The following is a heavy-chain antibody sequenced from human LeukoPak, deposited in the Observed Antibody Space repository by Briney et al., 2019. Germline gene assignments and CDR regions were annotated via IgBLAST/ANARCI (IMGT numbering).Heavy chain of an antibody. J-gene: IGHJ6*02. D-gene: IGHD1-26*01. CDR3: ARISGSYLPTYYYYGMDV. CDR2: ISAYNGNT. CDR1: GYTFTSYG. Sequence: AASVKVSCKASGYTFTSYGISWVRQAPGQGLEWMGWISAYNGNTNYAQKLQGRVTMTTDTSTSTAYMELRSLRSDDTAVYYCARISGSYLPTYYYYGMDVWGQGTTVTVSS. V-gene: IGHV1-18*01.